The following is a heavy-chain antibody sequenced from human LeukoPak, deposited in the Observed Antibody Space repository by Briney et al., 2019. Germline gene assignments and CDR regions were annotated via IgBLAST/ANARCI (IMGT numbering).Heavy chain of an antibody. Sequence: SVKVSCKASGGTFSSYAISWVRQAPGQGLEWMGGIIPIFGTANYAQKFQGRVTITADKSTSTAYMELSCLRSEDTAVYYCARDPQGGTMVRGVIKYYYYGMDVWGKGTTVTVSS. CDR2: IIPIFGTA. CDR3: ARDPQGGTMVRGVIKYYYYGMDV. CDR1: GGTFSSYA. V-gene: IGHV1-69*06. D-gene: IGHD3-10*01. J-gene: IGHJ6*04.